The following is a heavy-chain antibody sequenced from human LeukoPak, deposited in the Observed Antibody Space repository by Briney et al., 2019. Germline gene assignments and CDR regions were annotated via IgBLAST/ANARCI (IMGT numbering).Heavy chain of an antibody. Sequence: GGSLRLSCAASGFRSSNYAMSWVRQAPGKGLEWVSGIGGSGSSTYYADSVKGRFTISRDNSKNTLYRQMNSLRAEDTAVYYCVKLWFGELGAVYFDYWGQGTLVTVSS. CDR1: GFRSSNYA. CDR2: IGGSGSST. CDR3: VKLWFGELGAVYFDY. D-gene: IGHD3-10*01. V-gene: IGHV3-23*01. J-gene: IGHJ4*02.